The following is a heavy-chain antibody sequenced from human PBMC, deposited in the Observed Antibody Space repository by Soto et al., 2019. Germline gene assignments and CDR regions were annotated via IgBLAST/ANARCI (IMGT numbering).Heavy chain of an antibody. Sequence: PGGSLRLSCTASGFTFGDYAMSWFRQAPGKGLEWVGFIRSKAYGGTTEYAASVKGRFTISRDDSKSIAYLQMNSLKTEDTAVYYCSRGAATRSYYYYGMDVWGQGTTVTVSS. CDR2: IRSKAYGGTT. D-gene: IGHD2-15*01. J-gene: IGHJ6*02. CDR3: SRGAATRSYYYYGMDV. CDR1: GFTFGDYA. V-gene: IGHV3-49*03.